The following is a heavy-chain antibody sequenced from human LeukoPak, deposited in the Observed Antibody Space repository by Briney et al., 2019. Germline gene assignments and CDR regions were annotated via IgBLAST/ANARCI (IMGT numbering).Heavy chain of an antibody. CDR1: GFTFSSYA. J-gene: IGHJ4*02. V-gene: IGHV3-30-3*01. CDR2: ISYDGSNK. Sequence: GGSLRLSCAASGFTFSSYAMSWVRQAPGKGLEWVAVISYDGSNKYYADSVKGRFTISRDNSKNTLYLQMNSLRAEDTAVYYCARGPPIAAESDYWGQGTLVTVSS. D-gene: IGHD6-13*01. CDR3: ARGPPIAAESDY.